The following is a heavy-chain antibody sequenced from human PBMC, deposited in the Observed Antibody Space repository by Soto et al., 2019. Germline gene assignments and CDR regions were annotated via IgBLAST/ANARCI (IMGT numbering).Heavy chain of an antibody. CDR3: ARDRDYTDY. CDR1: GGSISSYY. J-gene: IGHJ4*02. V-gene: IGHV4-59*01. CDR2: IYYSGST. Sequence: SETLSLTCTVSGGSISSYYWSWIRQPPGKGLEWIGYIYYSGSTNYNPSLKSRVTISVDTSKNQFSLKLSSVTAADTAVYYCARDRDYTDYWGQGTLVTVSS. D-gene: IGHD4-17*01.